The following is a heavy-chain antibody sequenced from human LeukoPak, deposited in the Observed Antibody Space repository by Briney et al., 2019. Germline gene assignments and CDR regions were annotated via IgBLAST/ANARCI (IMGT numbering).Heavy chain of an antibody. CDR1: GGSFSDHY. Sequence: RSETLSLTCAVYGGSFSDHYWSWIRQPPGKGLEWIGEINHSGSTNYNPSLKSRVTISVDTSKNQFSLKLSSVTAADTAVYYCARGSTVFLYWGQGTLVTVSS. D-gene: IGHD3-9*01. CDR3: ARGSTVFLY. V-gene: IGHV4-34*01. CDR2: INHSGST. J-gene: IGHJ4*02.